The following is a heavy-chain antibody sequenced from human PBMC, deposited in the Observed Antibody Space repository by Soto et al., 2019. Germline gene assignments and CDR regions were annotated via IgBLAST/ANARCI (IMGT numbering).Heavy chain of an antibody. CDR2: IYHSGST. CDR1: GGSISSSNW. Sequence: PSETLSLTCAVSGGSISSSNWWSWVRQPPGKGLEWIGEIYHSGSTNYNPSLKSRVTISVDKSKNQFSLKLSSVTAADTAVYYCARGVIVATVKGSDWFDPWGQGTLVTVSS. CDR3: ARGVIVATVKGSDWFDP. J-gene: IGHJ5*02. V-gene: IGHV4-4*02. D-gene: IGHD5-12*01.